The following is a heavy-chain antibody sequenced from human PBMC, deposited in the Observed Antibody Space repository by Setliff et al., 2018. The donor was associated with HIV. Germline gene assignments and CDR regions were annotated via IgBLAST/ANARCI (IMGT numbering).Heavy chain of an antibody. Sequence: ASVKVSCKASGYSFISYGITWVRQAPGQGLEWMGIINPSGGSTSYAQKFQGRVTMTRNTSISTAYMELSSLRSEDTAVYYCARFPVLGGMDVWGQGTTVTVSS. V-gene: IGHV1-46*01. CDR3: ARFPVLGGMDV. D-gene: IGHD1-20*01. J-gene: IGHJ6*02. CDR2: INPSGGST. CDR1: GYSFISYG.